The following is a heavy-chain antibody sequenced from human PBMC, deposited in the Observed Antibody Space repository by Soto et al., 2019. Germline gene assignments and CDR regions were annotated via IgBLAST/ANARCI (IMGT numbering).Heavy chain of an antibody. V-gene: IGHV3-74*01. Sequence: PGGSLRLSCAVAGYSFGNHWMHWVRQAPGKGLEWVSRMNSDGSIINYSDSVKGRFTVSRDNAKNTLYLQMNSLRVKDTAVYYCATAEVDYWGPGTLVTVSS. J-gene: IGHJ4*02. CDR1: GYSFGNHW. CDR2: MNSDGSII. CDR3: ATAEVDY.